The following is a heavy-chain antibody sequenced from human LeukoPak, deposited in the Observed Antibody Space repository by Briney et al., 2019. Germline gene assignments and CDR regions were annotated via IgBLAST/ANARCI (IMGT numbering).Heavy chain of an antibody. J-gene: IGHJ4*02. CDR1: SGSISSYY. CDR3: ARGRLEMATIHFDY. D-gene: IGHD5-24*01. Sequence: SETLSLTCTVSSGSISSYYWSWIRQSPGKVLEWMGCIYYTGSTNYNPSLKSRITISVDTSKNQFSLKLSSVTAADTAVYYCARGRLEMATIHFDYWGQGTLVTVSS. CDR2: IYYTGST. V-gene: IGHV4-59*12.